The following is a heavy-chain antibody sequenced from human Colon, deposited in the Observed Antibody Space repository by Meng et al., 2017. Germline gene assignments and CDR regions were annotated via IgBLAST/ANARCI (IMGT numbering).Heavy chain of an antibody. V-gene: IGHV3-73*02. Sequence: EVPRGGPGGRSAQPGGSLELSCVASGFTFSGSARNWVRQTSGKGLEWVGRIRTKPNDYATAYAPSVRGRFTISRDDSKNTVYLQMNSLKIEDTAVYYCSTGDYCGFWGQGTLVTVSS. J-gene: IGHJ4*02. CDR2: IRTKPNDYAT. CDR3: STGDYCGF. D-gene: IGHD1-14*01. CDR1: GFTFSGSA.